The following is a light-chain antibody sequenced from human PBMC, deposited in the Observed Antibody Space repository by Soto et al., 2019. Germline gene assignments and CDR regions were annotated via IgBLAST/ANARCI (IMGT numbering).Light chain of an antibody. V-gene: IGLV4-69*01. J-gene: IGLJ2*01. CDR3: QTWDTYACLV. Sequence: QSVLTQSPSASASLGASVKLTCTLSSGHSSYAIAWHQQQPEKGPRYLMKLSSDGSHSKGDGIPDRFSGSSSGAERYLTISSLQSEEEADYYCQTWDTYACLVFGGGTKVTVL. CDR2: LSSDGSH. CDR1: SGHSSYA.